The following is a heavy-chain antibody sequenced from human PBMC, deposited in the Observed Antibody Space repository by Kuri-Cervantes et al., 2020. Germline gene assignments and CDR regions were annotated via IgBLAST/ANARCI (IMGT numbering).Heavy chain of an antibody. CDR1: GFTFSSYA. CDR2: ISYDGSNK. V-gene: IGHV3-30-3*01. Sequence: LSLTCAASGFTFSSYAMHWVRQAPGKGLEWVAVISYDGSNKYYADSVKGRFTISRDNSKNTLYLQMNSLKAEDTAVYYCANHDDGDPRADYWGQGTLVTVSS. CDR3: ANHDDGDPRADY. J-gene: IGHJ4*02. D-gene: IGHD4-17*01.